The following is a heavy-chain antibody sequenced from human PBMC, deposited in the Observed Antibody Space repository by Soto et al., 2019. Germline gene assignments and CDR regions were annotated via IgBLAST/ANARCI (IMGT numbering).Heavy chain of an antibody. V-gene: IGHV1-69*01. Sequence: YVKVSCKASGGTFNSYAIRWVRPAPGQGLEWMGGIIPIFGTANYAQKFQGRVTITADESTSTAYMKLSSLRSEDTAVYYCARQSIASRGWYDPWGQGTLVNVSS. D-gene: IGHD6-6*01. CDR2: IIPIFGTA. CDR3: ARQSIASRGWYDP. J-gene: IGHJ5*02. CDR1: GGTFNSYA.